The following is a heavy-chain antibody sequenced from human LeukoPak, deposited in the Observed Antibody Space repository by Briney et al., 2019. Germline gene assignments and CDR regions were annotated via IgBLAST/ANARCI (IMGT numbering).Heavy chain of an antibody. CDR1: GGTFSSYA. D-gene: IGHD3-3*01. V-gene: IGHV1-69*01. J-gene: IGHJ6*02. CDR3: ARGRFWSGYYTLSNYYYGMDV. CDR2: IIPIFGTA. Sequence: ASVKVSCKASGGTFSSYAISWVRQAPGQGLEWMGGIIPIFGTANYAQKFQGRVTITADESTSTAYMELSSLRSEDTAVYYCARGRFWSGYYTLSNYYYGMDVWGQGTTVTASS.